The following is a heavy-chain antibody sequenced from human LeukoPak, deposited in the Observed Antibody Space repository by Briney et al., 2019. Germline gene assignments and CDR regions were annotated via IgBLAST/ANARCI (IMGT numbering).Heavy chain of an antibody. Sequence: GGSLSLSWPALGLPLGGYAMSWARKPQGRGRDWVSAISGSGGSTYYADSVKGPFTISRDNSKNTLYLQMNSLRAEDTAVYYCTTGGYRRTYYFDYWGQGTLVTVSS. CDR2: ISGSGGST. D-gene: IGHD5-24*01. CDR3: TTGGYRRTYYFDY. CDR1: GLPLGGYA. V-gene: IGHV3-23*01. J-gene: IGHJ4*02.